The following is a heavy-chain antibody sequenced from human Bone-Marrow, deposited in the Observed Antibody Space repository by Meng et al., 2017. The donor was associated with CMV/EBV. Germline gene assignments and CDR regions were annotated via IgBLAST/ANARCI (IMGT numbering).Heavy chain of an antibody. CDR3: ARRVSAGGTLDY. CDR1: GYSFTSYW. Sequence: KVSCKGSGYSFTSYWIGWVRQMPGKGLEWMGIIYPGDSDTRYSPSFQGHVTISADKSSSTAYLHWSSLKASDTAMYYCARRVSAGGTLDYWGQGTLVTVSS. D-gene: IGHD6-13*01. CDR2: IYPGDSDT. V-gene: IGHV5-51*01. J-gene: IGHJ4*02.